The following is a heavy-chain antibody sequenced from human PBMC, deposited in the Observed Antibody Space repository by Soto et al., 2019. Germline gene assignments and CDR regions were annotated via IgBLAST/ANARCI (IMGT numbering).Heavy chain of an antibody. CDR1: GFTFSDYY. V-gene: IGHV3-11*01. D-gene: IGHD3-3*01. CDR2: ISSSGSTI. J-gene: IGHJ4*02. CDR3: ARDPGFDYDFWSGYTFDY. Sequence: GGSLRLSCAASGFTFSDYYMSWIRQAPGKGLEWVSYISSSGSTIYYADSVKGRFTISRDNAKNSLYLQMNSLRAEDTAVYYCARDPGFDYDFWSGYTFDYWGQGTLVTVS.